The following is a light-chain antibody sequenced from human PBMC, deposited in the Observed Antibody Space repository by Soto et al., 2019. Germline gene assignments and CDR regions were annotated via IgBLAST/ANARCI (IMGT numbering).Light chain of an antibody. CDR2: GAS. V-gene: IGKV1-27*01. Sequence: DIQMTQSPSSLSASVGDRLTITCRASLGIRNFLAWYQQKPGKVPELLIYGASTLQSGVPSRFSGRGSGTDFTLTISSLQPEDVATDYCQKYNSAPFTFGPGTKVDIK. CDR3: QKYNSAPFT. J-gene: IGKJ3*01. CDR1: LGIRNF.